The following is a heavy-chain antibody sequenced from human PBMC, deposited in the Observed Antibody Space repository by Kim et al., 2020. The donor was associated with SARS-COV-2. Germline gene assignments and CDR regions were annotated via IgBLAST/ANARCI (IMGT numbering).Heavy chain of an antibody. CDR1: GFTFSSYS. CDR2: ISSSSSYI. D-gene: IGHD6-19*01. J-gene: IGHJ4*02. CDR3: ASYSSGWPIDY. V-gene: IGHV3-21*04. Sequence: WGSLRLSCAASGFTFSSYSMNWVRQAPGKGLEWVSSISSSSSYIYYADSVKGRFTISRDNAKNSLYLQMNSLRAEDTAVYYCASYSSGWPIDYWGQGTLVTVSS.